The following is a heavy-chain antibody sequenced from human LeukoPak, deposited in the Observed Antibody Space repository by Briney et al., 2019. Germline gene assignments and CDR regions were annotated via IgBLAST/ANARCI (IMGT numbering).Heavy chain of an antibody. V-gene: IGHV3-21*01. CDR1: GFTFSSYS. CDR2: ISSSSSYI. J-gene: IGHJ6*02. Sequence: GGSLRLSCAASGFTFSSYSMNWVRQAPGKGLEWVSSISSSSSYIYYADSVKGRFTITRDNSKNTLYLQMNSLRAEDTAVYYCARDRAPSLGYYGMDVWGQGTTVTVSS. CDR3: ARDRAPSLGYYGMDV.